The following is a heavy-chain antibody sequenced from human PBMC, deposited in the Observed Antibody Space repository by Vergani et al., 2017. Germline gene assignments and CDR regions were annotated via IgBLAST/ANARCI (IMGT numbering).Heavy chain of an antibody. CDR1: GFTFSSYG. CDR3: AKDLVSAEIPNPRNDYCSSTSCPI. D-gene: IGHD2-2*01. J-gene: IGHJ3*02. V-gene: IGHV3-30*18. CDR2: ISYDGSNK. Sequence: QVQLVESGGGVVQPGRSLRLSCAASGFTFSSYGMHWVRQAPGKGLEWVAVISYDGSNKYYADSVKGRFTISRDNSKSTLYLQMIGLRAEDTAVYYCAKDLVSAEIPNPRNDYCSSTSCPIWGQGTMVTVSS.